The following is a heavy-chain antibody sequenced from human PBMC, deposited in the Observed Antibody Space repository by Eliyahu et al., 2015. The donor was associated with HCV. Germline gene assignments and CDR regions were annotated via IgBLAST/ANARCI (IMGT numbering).Heavy chain of an antibody. V-gene: IGHV5-51*01. Sequence: EVQLVQSGAEVKKPGESXKISCKGSGXSXTXXWIXWVRQMPGKXLEWVGIIYPGDSDTRYSPSFQGQVTISADKSISTAYLQWSSLKASDTAMYYCARHQEEKAYGDYTAGWFDPWGQGTLVTVSS. CDR1: GXSXTXXW. CDR3: ARHQEEKAYGDYTAGWFDP. CDR2: IYPGDSDT. J-gene: IGHJ5*02. D-gene: IGHD4-17*01.